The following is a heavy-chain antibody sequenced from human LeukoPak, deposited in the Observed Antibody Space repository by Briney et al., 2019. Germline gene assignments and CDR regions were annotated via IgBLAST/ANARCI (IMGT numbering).Heavy chain of an antibody. CDR2: IYTSGST. J-gene: IGHJ4*02. Sequence: ASETLSLTCTVSGGSISGYYWSWIRQPPGKGLEWIGRIYTSGSTNYNPSLKSRVTMSVDTSKNQFSLRLSSVTAADTAVYYCARGGDNYYDSSGYQTFDYWGQGTLVTVSS. CDR3: ARGGDNYYDSSGYQTFDY. V-gene: IGHV4-4*07. CDR1: GGSISGYY. D-gene: IGHD3-22*01.